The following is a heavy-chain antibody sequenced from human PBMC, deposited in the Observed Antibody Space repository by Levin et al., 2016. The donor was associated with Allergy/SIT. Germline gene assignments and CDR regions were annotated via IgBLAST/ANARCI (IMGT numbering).Heavy chain of an antibody. CDR2: ISGSGGST. D-gene: IGHD5-18*01. CDR3: AKAFVDTAMVRRGLNYYGMDV. Sequence: WIRQPPGKGLEWVSAISGSGGSTYYADSVKGRFTISRDNSKNTLYLQMNSLRAEDTAVYYCAKAFVDTAMVRRGLNYYGMDVWGQGTTVTVSS. V-gene: IGHV3-23*01. J-gene: IGHJ6*02.